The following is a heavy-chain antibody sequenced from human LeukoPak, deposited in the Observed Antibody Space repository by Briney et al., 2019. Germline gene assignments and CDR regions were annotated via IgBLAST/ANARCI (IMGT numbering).Heavy chain of an antibody. Sequence: GGSLRLSCAASGFTVSSNYMSWVRQAPGKGLEWVSVIYSGGSTYYADSVKGRFTISRDNSKNTLYLQMNSLRAEDTAVYYCARGEIQLWFEPAFDYWGQGTLVTVSS. V-gene: IGHV3-66*01. CDR2: IYSGGST. J-gene: IGHJ4*02. D-gene: IGHD5-18*01. CDR1: GFTVSSNY. CDR3: ARGEIQLWFEPAFDY.